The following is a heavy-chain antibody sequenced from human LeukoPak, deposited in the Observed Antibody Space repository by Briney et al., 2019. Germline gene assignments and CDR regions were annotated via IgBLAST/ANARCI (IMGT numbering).Heavy chain of an antibody. CDR2: INPSGGST. CDR1: GYTFTSYY. CDR3: ATSPGYYDSSGYPTDY. V-gene: IGHV1-46*01. J-gene: IGHJ4*02. D-gene: IGHD3-22*01. Sequence: ASVKVSCKASGYTFTSYYMHWVRQAPGQGLEWMGIINPSGGSTSYAQKFQGRVTMTRDTSTSTVYMELSSLRSEDTAVYYCATSPGYYDSSGYPTDYWGQGTLVTVSS.